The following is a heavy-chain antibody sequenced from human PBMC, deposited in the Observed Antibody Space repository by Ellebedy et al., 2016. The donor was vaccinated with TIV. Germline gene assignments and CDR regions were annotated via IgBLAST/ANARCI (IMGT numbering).Heavy chain of an antibody. CDR1: GDSIISSNR. CDR3: ARWEGRRCFDY. CDR2: IHHGGST. Sequence: SETLSLTCAVSGDSIISSNRWSWVRQSPGKRLEWIGEIHHGGSTIYKSSLKSRVTISVDKSKNQFSLNLRSMTAADTAVYYCARWEGRRCFDYWGQGTPVTVSS. J-gene: IGHJ4*02. D-gene: IGHD1-26*01. V-gene: IGHV4-4*02.